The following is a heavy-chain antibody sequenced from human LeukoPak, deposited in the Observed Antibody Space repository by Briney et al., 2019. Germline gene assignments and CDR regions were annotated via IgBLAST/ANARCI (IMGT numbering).Heavy chain of an antibody. CDR2: ISYDGRDK. CDR1: GFTFSSYG. V-gene: IGHV3-30*18. Sequence: GGSLRLSCAASGFTFSSYGMQWVRQAPGKGLEWVAIISYDGRDKFYEDSVKGRFTISRDNSKNTLYLQMNNLRAEDTAVYYCAKPTTVLTSYYVDYWGQGTLVTVSS. CDR3: AKPTTVLTSYYVDY. J-gene: IGHJ4*02. D-gene: IGHD4-23*01.